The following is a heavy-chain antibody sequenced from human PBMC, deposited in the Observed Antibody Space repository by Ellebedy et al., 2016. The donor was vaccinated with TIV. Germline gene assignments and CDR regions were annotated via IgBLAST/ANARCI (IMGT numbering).Heavy chain of an antibody. CDR3: ARGRDLYSGYFEVDAFDI. Sequence: AASVKVSCKASGYTFTSYDINWVRQATGQGLEWMGWMNPNSGNTGYAQKFQGRVTMTRNTSISTAYMELSSLRSEDTAVYYCARGRDLYSGYFEVDAFDIWGQGTMVTVSS. V-gene: IGHV1-8*01. CDR1: GYTFTSYD. J-gene: IGHJ3*02. CDR2: MNPNSGNT. D-gene: IGHD3-22*01.